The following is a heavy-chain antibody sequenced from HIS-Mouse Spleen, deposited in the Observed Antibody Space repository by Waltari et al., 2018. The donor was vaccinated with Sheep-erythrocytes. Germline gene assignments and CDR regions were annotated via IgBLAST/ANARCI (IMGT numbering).Heavy chain of an antibody. Sequence: EVQLVESGGGLVQPGGSLRLSCAASGFTFSSYWMSWVRQAPGKGLGWVANIKQDGSEKYYVDSVKGRFPISRDNAKNSLYLQMNSLRAEDTAVYYCARAVAGTPDAFDIWGQGTMVTVSS. D-gene: IGHD1-7*01. CDR2: IKQDGSEK. CDR3: ARAVAGTPDAFDI. CDR1: GFTFSSYW. J-gene: IGHJ3*02. V-gene: IGHV3-7*01.